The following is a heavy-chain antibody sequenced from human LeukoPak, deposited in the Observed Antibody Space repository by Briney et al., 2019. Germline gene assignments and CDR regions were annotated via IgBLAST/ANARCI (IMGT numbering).Heavy chain of an antibody. D-gene: IGHD1-26*01. J-gene: IGHJ3*02. Sequence: SETLSLTCTVSGGSISSYCWSWIRQPPGKGLEWIGYIHYSESTNYNPSLKSRVTISVDTSKNQFSLKLSSVTAADTAVYYCARLVGATTPLDIWGQGTMVTVSS. CDR2: IHYSEST. V-gene: IGHV4-59*08. CDR1: GGSISSYC. CDR3: ARLVGATTPLDI.